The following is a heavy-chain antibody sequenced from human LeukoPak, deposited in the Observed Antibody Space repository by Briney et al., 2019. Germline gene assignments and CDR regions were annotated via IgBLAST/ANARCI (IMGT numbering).Heavy chain of an antibody. D-gene: IGHD5-12*01. V-gene: IGHV3-48*04. CDR3: AKDRPTWPIDY. CDR2: ISSGSGTI. Sequence: GGSLRLSCAASGFTFSSYSMNWVRQAPGKGLEYVSYISSGSGTIYYADSVKGRFTISRDNAKNSLYLQMNSLRAEDTAVYYCAKDRPTWPIDYWGQGTLVTVSS. CDR1: GFTFSSYS. J-gene: IGHJ4*02.